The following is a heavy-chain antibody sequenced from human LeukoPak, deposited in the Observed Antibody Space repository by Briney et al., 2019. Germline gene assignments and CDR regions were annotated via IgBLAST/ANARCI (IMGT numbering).Heavy chain of an antibody. J-gene: IGHJ4*02. CDR3: ARAPGYSGYGFVAY. CDR2: IYHSGST. Sequence: SGTLSLTCAVSGRPISSSNWWSRVRPPPGKGLEWIGVIYHSGSTNYNPSLKSRVTISLDKSKNQFSLKLSSVPATDTAVYYCARAPGYSGYGFVAYWGQGTLVTVYS. V-gene: IGHV4-4*02. CDR1: GRPISSSNW. D-gene: IGHD5-12*01.